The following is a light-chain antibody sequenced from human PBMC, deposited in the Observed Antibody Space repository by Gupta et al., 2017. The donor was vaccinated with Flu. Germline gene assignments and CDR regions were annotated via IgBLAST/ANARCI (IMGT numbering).Light chain of an antibody. Sequence: QSAPTQPRSVSGSPGQSVTISCTGSSNDVGGSNRVSWYQQRPGKAPKLILYDVTERPSGVPDRFSGSKSGNTASLTISGLQADDEADYYCSSHAGRVTWVCGTGTTV. V-gene: IGLV2-11*01. CDR1: SNDVGGSNR. CDR2: DVT. J-gene: IGLJ1*01. CDR3: SSHAGRVTWV.